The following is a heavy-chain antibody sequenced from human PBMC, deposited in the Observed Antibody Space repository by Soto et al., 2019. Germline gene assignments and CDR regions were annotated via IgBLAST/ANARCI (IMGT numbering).Heavy chain of an antibody. J-gene: IGHJ4*02. Sequence: QVQLVQSGAEVKKPGSSVTVSCKASGGTFSSYTISWVRQAPGQGLEWMGRIIPILGIANYAQKFQGRVTITADKSTSTAYRELSSRRSEDTAVYYCARDYRSSGYAEGVDYWGQGTLVTVSS. CDR3: ARDYRSSGYAEGVDY. CDR1: GGTFSSYT. V-gene: IGHV1-69*08. D-gene: IGHD5-12*01. CDR2: IIPILGIA.